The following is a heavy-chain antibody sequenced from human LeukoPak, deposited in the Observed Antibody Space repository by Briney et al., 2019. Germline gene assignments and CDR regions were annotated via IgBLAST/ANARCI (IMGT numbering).Heavy chain of an antibody. CDR2: IKQDGSEK. J-gene: IGHJ4*02. Sequence: GGSLRLSCAASGFTFSSYWMSWVRQAPGKGLEWVANIKQDGSEKQYVDSVKGRFAISRDNAENSLNLQMNSLKAEDTAVYYCGRFTRSGDSVYWGQGTLVTVFS. D-gene: IGHD7-27*01. CDR1: GFTFSSYW. CDR3: GRFTRSGDSVY. V-gene: IGHV3-7*04.